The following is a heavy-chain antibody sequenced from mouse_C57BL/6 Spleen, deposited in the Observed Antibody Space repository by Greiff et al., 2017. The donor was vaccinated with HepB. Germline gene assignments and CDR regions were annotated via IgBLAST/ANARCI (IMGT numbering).Heavy chain of an antibody. CDR2: IWSGGST. CDR1: GFSLTSYG. J-gene: IGHJ1*03. CDR3: ARSPYGSPYFDV. D-gene: IGHD1-1*01. Sequence: QVQLQQSGPGLVQPSQSLSITCTASGFSLTSYGVHWVRQSPGKGLEWLGVIWSGGSTDYNAAFISRLTISKDNSKSQVYLKMNSLQADDTAVYYCARSPYGSPYFDVWGTGTTVTVSS. V-gene: IGHV2-2*01.